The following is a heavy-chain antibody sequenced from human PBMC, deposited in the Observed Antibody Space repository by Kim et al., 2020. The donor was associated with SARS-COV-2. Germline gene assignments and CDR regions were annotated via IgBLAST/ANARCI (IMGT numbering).Heavy chain of an antibody. Sequence: GGSLRLSCAASGFTFRSYSMHWVRQAPGKGLEWVAVISYDGEKTYYSDSMKGRFTISRDNSNNTLFLQVNSLRVEDTAVYWCAKGGGIVRGFADAFDVWGQGTIVTVSS. CDR3: AKGGGIVRGFADAFDV. J-gene: IGHJ3*01. CDR2: ISYDGEKT. CDR1: GFTFRSYS. V-gene: IGHV3-30*18. D-gene: IGHD1-26*01.